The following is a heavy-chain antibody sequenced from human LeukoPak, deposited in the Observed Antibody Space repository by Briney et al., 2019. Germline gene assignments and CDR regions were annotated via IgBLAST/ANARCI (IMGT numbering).Heavy chain of an antibody. CDR1: GFTFSSYS. V-gene: IGHV3-21*01. D-gene: IGHD6-13*01. J-gene: IGHJ6*02. CDR2: ISSSSSYI. Sequence: GGSLRLSCAASGFTFSSYSMNWVRQAPGKGLEWVSSISSSSSYIYYADSVKGRFTISSDNAKNSLYLQMNSLRAEDTAVEYCASGVAAAGRVYYYGMDVWGQGTTVTVSS. CDR3: ASGVAAAGRVYYYGMDV.